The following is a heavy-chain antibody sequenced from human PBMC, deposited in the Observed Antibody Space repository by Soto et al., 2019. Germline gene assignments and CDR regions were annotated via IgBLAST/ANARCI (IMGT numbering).Heavy chain of an antibody. CDR2: ISYDGSSL. CDR3: AKDRGRYCSGGTCYLFDY. Sequence: PGGSLRLSCAASGFTFSSHAMHWVRQAPGKGLEWVAIISYDGSSLYYSDSVKGRFTISRDNSKNALYLQMNSLRAEDTALYYCAKDRGRYCSGGTCYLFDYWGQETLVTVSS. J-gene: IGHJ4*02. D-gene: IGHD2-15*01. V-gene: IGHV3-30*04. CDR1: GFTFSSHA.